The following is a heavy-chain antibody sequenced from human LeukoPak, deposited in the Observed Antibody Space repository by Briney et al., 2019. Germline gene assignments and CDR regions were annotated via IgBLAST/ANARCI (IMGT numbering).Heavy chain of an antibody. Sequence: SETLSLTCTVSGGSISSSSYYWGWIRQPPGKGLEWIGSIYYSGSTYYNPSLKSRVNISVDTSKNQFSLKLSSVTAADTAVYHCARVVTDYDILTDYYPYYFDYWGQGTLVTVSS. CDR3: ARVVTDYDILTDYYPYYFDY. D-gene: IGHD3-9*01. V-gene: IGHV4-39*07. CDR2: IYYSGST. J-gene: IGHJ4*02. CDR1: GGSISSSSYY.